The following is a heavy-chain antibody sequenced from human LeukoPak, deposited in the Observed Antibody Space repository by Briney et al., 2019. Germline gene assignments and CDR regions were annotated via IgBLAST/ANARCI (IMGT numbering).Heavy chain of an antibody. D-gene: IGHD6-13*01. CDR2: IRAYNGNT. Sequence: ASVKLSCEASGYTFTSYGMRWVRQAPGQGLEWMGWIRAYNGNTNYAHKLEGSVTIPTDTSTSTAYMELRSLRSDGTAVYYCARAGGPYRSSWDEIDYWGQGTLVTVSS. CDR3: ARAGGPYRSSWDEIDY. CDR1: GYTFTSYG. V-gene: IGHV1-18*01. J-gene: IGHJ4*02.